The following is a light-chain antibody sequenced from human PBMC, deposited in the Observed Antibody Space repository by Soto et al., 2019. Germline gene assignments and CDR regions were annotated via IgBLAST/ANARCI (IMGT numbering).Light chain of an antibody. CDR1: QGISSY. CDR2: AAS. Sequence: ILMTQSPSSLSASTGDRVTISCRASQGISSYLAWYQKKPGKAPKLLIYAASTLQSGVPSRFSGSGSGTDFTLTISCLQSEDFATYYCQQYYSYPRAFGQGTKVDI. J-gene: IGKJ1*01. V-gene: IGKV1-8*01. CDR3: QQYYSYPRA.